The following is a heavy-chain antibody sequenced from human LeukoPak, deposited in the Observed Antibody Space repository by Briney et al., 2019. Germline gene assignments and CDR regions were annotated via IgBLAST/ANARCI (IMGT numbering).Heavy chain of an antibody. CDR3: AKDHGRARSTWYY. V-gene: IGHV3-48*03. CDR1: GFTFSSYE. CDR2: ISSSGSTI. J-gene: IGHJ4*02. D-gene: IGHD6-13*01. Sequence: GGSLRLSCAASGFTFSSYEMNWVRQAPGKGLEWVSYISSSGSTIYYADSVKGRFIISRDNSKNTLYLQINSLRVEDTAVYYCAKDHGRARSTWYYWGQGTLVTVSS.